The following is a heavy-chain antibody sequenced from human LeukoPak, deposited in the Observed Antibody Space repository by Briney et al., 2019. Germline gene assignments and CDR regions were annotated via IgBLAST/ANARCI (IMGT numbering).Heavy chain of an antibody. CDR1: GGSISSSSYY. CDR2: IYYSGST. V-gene: IGHV4-39*01. J-gene: IGHJ4*02. Sequence: PSETLSLTCTVSGGSISSSSYYWGWIRQPPGKGLEWIGSIYYSGSTYYNPSLKSRVTISVDTSKNQFSLKLSSVTAADTAVYYCARRDKYYYDSSGPFDYWGQGTLVIVSP. CDR3: ARRDKYYYDSSGPFDY. D-gene: IGHD3-22*01.